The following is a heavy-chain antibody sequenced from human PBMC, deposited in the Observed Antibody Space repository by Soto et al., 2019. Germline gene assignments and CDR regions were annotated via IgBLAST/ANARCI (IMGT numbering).Heavy chain of an antibody. J-gene: IGHJ4*02. CDR1: GGCFSSYY. Sequence: PSETLSLTCAVYGGCFSSYYWSWIRQPPGKGLEWIGYIYYSGSTNYNPSLKSRVTISVDTSKNQLSLRLSSVTDADTAVYYCARVRNAAAGLDYWGQGTLVTVSS. CDR3: ARVRNAAAGLDY. V-gene: IGHV4-59*01. D-gene: IGHD6-13*01. CDR2: IYYSGST.